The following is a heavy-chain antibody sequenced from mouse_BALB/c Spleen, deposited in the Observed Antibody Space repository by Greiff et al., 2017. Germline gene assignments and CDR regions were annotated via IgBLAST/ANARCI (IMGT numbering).Heavy chain of an antibody. CDR3: ARWGSPYYYGPYYFDY. CDR1: GYSITSGYY. D-gene: IGHD1-1*01. CDR2: ISYDGSN. J-gene: IGHJ2*01. Sequence: DVKLQESGPGLVKPSQSLSLTCSVTGYSITSGYYWNWIRQFPGNKLEWMGYISYDGSNNYNPSLKNRISITRDTSKNQFFLKLNSVTTEDTATYYCARWGSPYYYGPYYFDYWGQGTTLTVSS. V-gene: IGHV3-6*02.